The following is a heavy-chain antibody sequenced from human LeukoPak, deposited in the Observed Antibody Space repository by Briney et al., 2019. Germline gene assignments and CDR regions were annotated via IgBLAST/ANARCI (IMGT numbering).Heavy chain of an antibody. J-gene: IGHJ6*02. CDR3: ARDRYYDILTDLYYYGMDV. D-gene: IGHD3-9*01. CDR1: GFTVSSNY. Sequence: GGSLRLSCAASGFTVSSNYMSWVRQAPGKGLEWVSVIYSGGSTYYADSVKGRFTISRDNSKNTLYLQMNSLRAEDTAVYYCARDRYYDILTDLYYYGMDVWGQGTTVTVSS. V-gene: IGHV3-66*02. CDR2: IYSGGST.